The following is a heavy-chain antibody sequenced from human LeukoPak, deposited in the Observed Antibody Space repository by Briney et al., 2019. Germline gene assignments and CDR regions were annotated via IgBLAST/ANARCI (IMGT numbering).Heavy chain of an antibody. J-gene: IGHJ4*02. V-gene: IGHV3-21*01. CDR3: ASPGVYSSGPYDY. D-gene: IGHD6-19*01. Sequence: PGGSLRLSRAASGFTFSSYSMNWVRQAPGKGLEWVSSISSSSSYIYYADSVKGRFTISRDNAKNSLYLQMNSLRAEDTAVYYCASPGVYSSGPYDYWGQGTLVTVSS. CDR2: ISSSSSYI. CDR1: GFTFSSYS.